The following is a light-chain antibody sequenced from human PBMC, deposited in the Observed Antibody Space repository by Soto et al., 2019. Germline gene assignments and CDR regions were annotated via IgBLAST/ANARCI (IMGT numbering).Light chain of an antibody. CDR2: DAS. CDR3: QQRSNWPLLFT. J-gene: IGKJ3*01. CDR1: QSVSSY. Sequence: EIVLTQSPATLSLSPGERATLSCRASQSVSSYLAWYQQKPGQAPRLLIYDASNRATGIPARFSGSGSGTDFTLNISSLEPEDFAVYYCQQRSNWPLLFTFGPGTKVDIK. V-gene: IGKV3-11*01.